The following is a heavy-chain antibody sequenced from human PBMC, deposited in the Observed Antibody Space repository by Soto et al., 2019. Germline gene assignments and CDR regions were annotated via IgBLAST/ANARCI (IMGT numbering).Heavy chain of an antibody. J-gene: IGHJ4*02. CDR1: GFTFSSYW. CDR2: IKQDGSEK. V-gene: IGHV3-7*03. Sequence: GESLKISCAASGFTFSSYWMSWVRQAPGKGLEWVANIKQDGSEKYYVDSVKGRFTISRDNAKNSLYLQMNSLRAEDTAVYYCARLDLGVVVAATDYWGQGTLVTVSS. D-gene: IGHD2-15*01. CDR3: ARLDLGVVVAATDY.